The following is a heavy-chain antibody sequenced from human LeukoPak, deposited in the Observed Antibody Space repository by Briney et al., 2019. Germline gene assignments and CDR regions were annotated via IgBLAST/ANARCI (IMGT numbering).Heavy chain of an antibody. Sequence: KPGGSLRLSCAASGFTFSSYSMTWVRQAPGKGLEWVSSITGSSTYIDHADSVKGRFTISRDNAKNSLYLQMNSLRAEDTAVYYCARDLNFWSSYSTRGFDYWGQGTLVTVSS. D-gene: IGHD3-3*01. J-gene: IGHJ4*02. CDR3: ARDLNFWSSYSTRGFDY. CDR1: GFTFSSYS. V-gene: IGHV3-21*01. CDR2: ITGSSTYI.